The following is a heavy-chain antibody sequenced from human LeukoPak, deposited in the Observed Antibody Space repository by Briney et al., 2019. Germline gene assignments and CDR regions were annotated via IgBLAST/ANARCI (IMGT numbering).Heavy chain of an antibody. CDR1: GGTFSSYA. D-gene: IGHD1-7*01. V-gene: IGHV1-69*05. Sequence: ASVKVSCKASGGTFSSYAISWVRQAPGQGLEWMGGIIPIFGTANYAQKFQGRVTITTDESTSTAYMEPSSLRSEDTAVYYCARGVAGTTTSFDYWGQGTLVTVSS. CDR2: IIPIFGTA. CDR3: ARGVAGTTTSFDY. J-gene: IGHJ4*02.